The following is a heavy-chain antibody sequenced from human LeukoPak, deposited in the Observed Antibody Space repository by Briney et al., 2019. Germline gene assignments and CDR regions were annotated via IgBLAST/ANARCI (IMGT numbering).Heavy chain of an antibody. CDR2: IYSGGST. CDR3: ASSPGYGRGYYFDY. J-gene: IGHJ4*02. Sequence: GGSLRLSCAASGFTVSSNYMSWVRQAPGKGLEWVSVIYSGGSTYYADSVKGRFTISRDNSKNTLYLQMNSLRAEDTAVYYCASSPGYGRGYYFDYWGQGTLVTVSS. CDR1: GFTVSSNY. V-gene: IGHV3-53*01. D-gene: IGHD5-18*01.